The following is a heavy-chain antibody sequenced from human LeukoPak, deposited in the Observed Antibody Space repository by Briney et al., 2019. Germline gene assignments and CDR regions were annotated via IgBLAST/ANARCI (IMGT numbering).Heavy chain of an antibody. CDR3: ARQARLGNDY. V-gene: IGHV4-34*01. CDR2: INRSGST. CDR1: GGSFSGYY. J-gene: IGHJ4*02. Sequence: KSSETLSLTCAVYGGSFSGYYWSWIRQPPGKGLEWIGEINRSGSTYYNPSLKSRVTISVDTSKNQFSLKLSSVTAADTAVYYCARQARLGNDYWGQGTLVTVSS. D-gene: IGHD7-27*01.